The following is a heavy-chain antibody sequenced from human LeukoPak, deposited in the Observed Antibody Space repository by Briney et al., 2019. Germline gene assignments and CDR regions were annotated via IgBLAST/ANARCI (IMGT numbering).Heavy chain of an antibody. Sequence: GGSLRLSCAASGFTFSDYYMSWIRQAPGKGLEWVSYISSSSSYTNYADSVKGRFTISRDNAKSSLYLQMNSLRAEDTAVYYCARDVVRGVIIHYFDYWGQGTLVTVSS. CDR2: ISSSSSYT. CDR3: ARDVVRGVIIHYFDY. D-gene: IGHD3-10*01. CDR1: GFTFSDYY. V-gene: IGHV3-11*06. J-gene: IGHJ4*02.